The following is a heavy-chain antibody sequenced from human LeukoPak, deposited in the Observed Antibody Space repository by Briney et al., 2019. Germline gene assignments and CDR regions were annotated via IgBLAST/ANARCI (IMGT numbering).Heavy chain of an antibody. Sequence: GGSLRLSCAASRFTFSSFGMHWVRQAPGKGLEWVSAISGSGGGTFYADSVRGRFTISRDNSKNTVYLQMNSLRAEDTAVYYCARRRDSGSLQHFDYWGQGTLVTVSS. J-gene: IGHJ4*02. CDR2: ISGSGGGT. CDR1: RFTFSSFG. CDR3: ARRRDSGSLQHFDY. V-gene: IGHV3-23*01. D-gene: IGHD1-26*01.